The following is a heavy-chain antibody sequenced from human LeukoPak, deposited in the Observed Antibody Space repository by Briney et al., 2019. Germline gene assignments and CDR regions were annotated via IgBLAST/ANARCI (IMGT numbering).Heavy chain of an antibody. CDR3: ARVDGDYGFDY. CDR2: ISSSSSYI. J-gene: IGHJ4*02. D-gene: IGHD4-17*01. V-gene: IGHV3-21*01. CDR1: GFTFSSYG. Sequence: GGSLRLSCAASGFTFSSYGLHWVRQAPGKGLEWVSSISSSSSYIYYADSVKGRFTISRDNAKNSLYLQMNSLRAEDTAVYYCARVDGDYGFDYWGQGTLVTVSS.